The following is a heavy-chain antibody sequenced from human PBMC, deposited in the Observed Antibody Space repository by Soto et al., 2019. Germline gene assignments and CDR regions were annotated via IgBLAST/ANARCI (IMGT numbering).Heavy chain of an antibody. D-gene: IGHD6-13*01. J-gene: IGHJ6*02. CDR1: GFTFSNYA. V-gene: IGHV3-23*01. CDR3: AKDRRYSNYGMDV. Sequence: EVQLLESGGGLVQPGGSLRLSCAASGFTFSNYAMSWVRQAPGKGLGRASGIRGSGESTYYADSVKGRVAIYRDNPKNTLYLQLNSLRAEDTAVYYCAKDRRYSNYGMDVWGQGTTVTVSS. CDR2: IRGSGEST.